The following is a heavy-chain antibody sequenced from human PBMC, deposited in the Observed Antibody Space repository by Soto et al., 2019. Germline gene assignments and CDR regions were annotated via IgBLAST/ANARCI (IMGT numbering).Heavy chain of an antibody. CDR1: GFTFSSYA. Sequence: QVQLVESGGGVVQPGRSLRLSCAASGFTFSSYAMHWVRQAPGKGLEWVAVISSDGSNKYYAESVKGRFTISRDNSKNTLYLQLNSLRDEDTSVYYCARDNLWDYIRSSYFDYWGQGTLVTFCS. CDR3: ARDNLWDYIRSSYFDY. CDR2: ISSDGSNK. V-gene: IGHV3-30-3*01. D-gene: IGHD4-4*01. J-gene: IGHJ4*02.